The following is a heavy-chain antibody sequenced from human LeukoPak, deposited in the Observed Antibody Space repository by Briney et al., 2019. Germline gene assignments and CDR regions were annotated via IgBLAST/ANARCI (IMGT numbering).Heavy chain of an antibody. CDR3: ARYCSSTNCYKGGFDP. CDR2: IYYSGST. V-gene: IGHV4-31*03. J-gene: IGHJ5*02. D-gene: IGHD2-2*02. Sequence: SSETLSLTCTVSGGSISSDGYYWSWIRQHPGKGLEWIGYIYYSGSTYSNPSLKSRVTISVDTSKNQFSLNLSSVTAADTAVYYCARYCSSTNCYKGGFDPWGQGTLVTVSS. CDR1: GGSISSDGYY.